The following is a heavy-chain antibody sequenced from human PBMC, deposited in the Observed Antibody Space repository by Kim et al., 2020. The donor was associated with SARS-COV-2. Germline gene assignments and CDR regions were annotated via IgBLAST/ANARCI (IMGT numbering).Heavy chain of an antibody. Sequence: GGSLRLSCAASGFTFSSYGMHWVRQAPGKGLEWVAVIWYDGSNKYYADSVEGRFTISRDNSKNTLYLQMNSLRAEDTAVYYCARDRLGEYGMDVWGQGTTVTVSS. V-gene: IGHV3-33*01. CDR2: IWYDGSNK. J-gene: IGHJ6*02. D-gene: IGHD3-16*01. CDR3: ARDRLGEYGMDV. CDR1: GFTFSSYG.